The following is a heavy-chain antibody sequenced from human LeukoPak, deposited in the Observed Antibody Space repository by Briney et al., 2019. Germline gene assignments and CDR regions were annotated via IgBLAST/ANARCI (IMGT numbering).Heavy chain of an antibody. D-gene: IGHD6-13*01. Sequence: SVKVSCKASGGTFSSYAISWVRQAPGQGLEWMGRIIPIFGTANYAQKFQGRVTITADESTSTAYMELSSLRSEDTAVYYCARDLEVPEYSSSWLPFDYWGQGTLVTVSS. CDR3: ARDLEVPEYSSSWLPFDY. J-gene: IGHJ4*02. CDR1: GGTFSSYA. CDR2: IIPIFGTA. V-gene: IGHV1-69*15.